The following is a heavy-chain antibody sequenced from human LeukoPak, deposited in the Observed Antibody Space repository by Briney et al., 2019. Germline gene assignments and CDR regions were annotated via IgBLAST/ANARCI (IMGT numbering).Heavy chain of an antibody. Sequence: GGSLRLSCAASGFSVSTNYVSWVRQAPGKGLEWVSVIYSAGSTYYADSVKGRFTISRDNSKNTLYLQMNSLRAEDTAVYYCARGEDYGDYFDYWGQGTLVTVSS. D-gene: IGHD4-17*01. CDR1: GFSVSTNY. CDR2: IYSAGST. J-gene: IGHJ4*02. V-gene: IGHV3-53*01. CDR3: ARGEDYGDYFDY.